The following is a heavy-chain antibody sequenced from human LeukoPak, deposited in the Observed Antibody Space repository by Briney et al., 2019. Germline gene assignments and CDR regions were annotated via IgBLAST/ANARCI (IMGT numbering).Heavy chain of an antibody. Sequence: SETLSLTCAVSGGSISSSNWWSWVRQPPGKGLEWIGEIYHSGSTNYNPSLKSRVTISVDKSKNQFSLKLSSVTAADTAVYYCARVESSSSGAADYWGQGTLVTVSS. D-gene: IGHD6-6*01. CDR1: GGSISSSNW. CDR3: ARVESSSSGAADY. V-gene: IGHV4-4*02. CDR2: IYHSGST. J-gene: IGHJ4*02.